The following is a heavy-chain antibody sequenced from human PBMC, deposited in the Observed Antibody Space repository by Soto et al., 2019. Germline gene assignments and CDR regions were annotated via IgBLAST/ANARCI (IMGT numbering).Heavy chain of an antibody. Sequence: TLSLTCTVSGGSISSGDYYWSWIRQPPGKGLEWIGYIYYSGSTYYNPSLKSRVTISVDTSKNQFSLKLSSVTAADTAVYYCARVSIMVRGVGNWFDPWGQGTLVTVSS. D-gene: IGHD3-10*01. CDR1: GGSISSGDYY. CDR3: ARVSIMVRGVGNWFDP. J-gene: IGHJ5*02. CDR2: IYYSGST. V-gene: IGHV4-30-4*01.